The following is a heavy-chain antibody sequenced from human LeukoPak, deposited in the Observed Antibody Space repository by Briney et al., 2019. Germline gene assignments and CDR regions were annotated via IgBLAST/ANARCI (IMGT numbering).Heavy chain of an antibody. CDR2: IIPILGIA. CDR3: ARSGYSGSWGFDY. J-gene: IGHJ4*02. D-gene: IGHD1-26*01. Sequence: GASVKVSCKASGGTFSSYAISWVRQAPGQGLEWMGRIIPILGIANYAQKFQGRVTITADKSTSTAYMELSSLRSEDTAVYYCARSGYSGSWGFDYWGQGTLVTVSS. V-gene: IGHV1-69*04. CDR1: GGTFSSYA.